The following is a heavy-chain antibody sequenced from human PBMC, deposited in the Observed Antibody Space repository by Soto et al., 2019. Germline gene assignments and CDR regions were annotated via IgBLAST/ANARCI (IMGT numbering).Heavy chain of an antibody. V-gene: IGHV4-30-2*01. D-gene: IGHD3-10*01. CDR3: ARAIGWFGELLGGYYFDY. CDR1: GGSISSGGYS. J-gene: IGHJ4*02. CDR2: IYHSGST. Sequence: QLQLQESGSGLVKPSQTLSLTCAVSGGSISSGGYSWSWIRQPPGKGLEWIGYIYHSGSTYYNPSLTSPVTPYVDRSKNQFSLKLSSVTAADTAVYYCARAIGWFGELLGGYYFDYWGQGTLVTVSS.